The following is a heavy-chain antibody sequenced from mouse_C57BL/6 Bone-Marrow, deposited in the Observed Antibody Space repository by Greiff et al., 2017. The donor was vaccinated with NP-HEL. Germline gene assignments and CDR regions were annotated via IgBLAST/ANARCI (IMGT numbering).Heavy chain of an antibody. CDR2: INPYNGGT. CDR3: ARWGGYYAMDY. V-gene: IGHV1-19*01. Sequence: SGPVLVKPGASVKMSCKASGYTFTDYYMNWVKQSHGKSLEWIGVINPYNGGTSYNQKFKGKATLTVDKSSSTAYMELNSLTSEDSAVYYCARWGGYYAMDYWGQGTSVTVSS. CDR1: GYTFTDYY. J-gene: IGHJ4*01.